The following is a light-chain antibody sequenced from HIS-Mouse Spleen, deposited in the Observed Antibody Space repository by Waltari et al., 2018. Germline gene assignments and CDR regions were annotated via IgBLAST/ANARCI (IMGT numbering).Light chain of an antibody. J-gene: IGKJ3*01. CDR1: QSVLYSSNNKNY. CDR2: WAS. V-gene: IGKV4-1*01. Sequence: DIVMTQSPDSLAVSLGERVTFNCKSSQSVLYSSNNKNYLAWYQQKPRQPPKLLISWASTRESGVPDRFSGSGSGTDFTLTISSLQAEDVAVYYCQQYYSTPFTFGPGTKVDIK. CDR3: QQYYSTPFT.